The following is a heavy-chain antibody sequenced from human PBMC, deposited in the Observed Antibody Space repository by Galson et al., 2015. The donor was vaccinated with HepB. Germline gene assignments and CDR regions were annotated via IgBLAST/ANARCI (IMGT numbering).Heavy chain of an antibody. D-gene: IGHD6-13*01. V-gene: IGHV1-46*01. CDR3: ARVLARAAAGRGAYYFDY. CDR2: INPSGGST. Sequence: SVKVSCKASGYTFTSYYMHWVRQAPGQGLEWMGIINPSGGSTSYAQKFQGRVTMTRDTSTSTVYMELSSLRSEDTAVYYCARVLARAAAGRGAYYFDYWGQGTLVTVSS. J-gene: IGHJ4*02. CDR1: GYTFTSYY.